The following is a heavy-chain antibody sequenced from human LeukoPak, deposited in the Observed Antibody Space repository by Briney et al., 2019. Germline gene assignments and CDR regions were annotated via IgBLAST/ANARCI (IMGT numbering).Heavy chain of an antibody. J-gene: IGHJ5*02. CDR2: IYYSGST. D-gene: IGHD3-22*01. Sequence: SQTLSLTCTVSGGSISSYYWSWIRQPPGKGLEWIGYIYYSGSTNYNPSLKSRVTISVDTSKNQFSLKLSSVTAADTAVYYCATLRHYYDSSGYSPWGQGTLVTVSS. V-gene: IGHV4-59*12. CDR1: GGSISSYY. CDR3: ATLRHYYDSSGYSP.